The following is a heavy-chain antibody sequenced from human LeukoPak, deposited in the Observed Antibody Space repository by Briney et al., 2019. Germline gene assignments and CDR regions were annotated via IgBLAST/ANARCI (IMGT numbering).Heavy chain of an antibody. CDR1: GFTVSSDY. Sequence: GGSLRLSCAASGFTVSSDYMNWVRQAPGKGLEWVSVIYSGGTTYYADSVKGRFSISRDNSKNTLYLQMNSLRAEDTAVYYCAREGPRGNSQFDYWGQGTLVTVSS. CDR2: IYSGGTT. D-gene: IGHD2/OR15-2a*01. J-gene: IGHJ4*02. CDR3: AREGPRGNSQFDY. V-gene: IGHV3-53*01.